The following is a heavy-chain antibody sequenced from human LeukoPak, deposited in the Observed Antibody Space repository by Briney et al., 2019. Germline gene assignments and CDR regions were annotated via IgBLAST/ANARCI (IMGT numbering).Heavy chain of an antibody. V-gene: IGHV4-34*01. CDR2: INHSGST. D-gene: IGHD5-12*01. J-gene: IGHJ4*02. Sequence: PSETLSLTCAVYGGSFSGYYWSWIRQPPGKGLEWIGEINHSGSTNYNPSLKSRVTISVDTSKNQSSLKLSSVTAADTAVYYCARGGTLYSGYDYGHYFDYWGQGTLVTVSS. CDR3: ARGGTLYSGYDYGHYFDY. CDR1: GGSFSGYY.